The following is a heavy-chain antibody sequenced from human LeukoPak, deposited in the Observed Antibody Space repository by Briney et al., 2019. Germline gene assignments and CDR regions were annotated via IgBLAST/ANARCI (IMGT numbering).Heavy chain of an antibody. V-gene: IGHV3-30*02. D-gene: IGHD3/OR15-3a*01. CDR3: ARARIGPYYFDY. Sequence: PGGSLRLSCAAAGFTFSSYGMHWVRQAPGKGLEWVAFIRYDGSNKYYADSVKGRFTISRDNSKNTRYLQMNSLRAEDTAVYYCARARIGPYYFDYWGQGTLVTVSS. CDR1: GFTFSSYG. CDR2: IRYDGSNK. J-gene: IGHJ4*02.